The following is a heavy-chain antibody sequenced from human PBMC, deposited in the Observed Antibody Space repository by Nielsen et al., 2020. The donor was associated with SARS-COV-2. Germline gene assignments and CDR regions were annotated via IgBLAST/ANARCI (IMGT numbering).Heavy chain of an antibody. CDR1: GFTFSNVA. Sequence: GESLKISCAASGFTFSNVAMSWVRQAPGKGLEWVSGISGSGERTSYADSVKGRFTISRDNAKNTLYLQLNSLTVEDTAVYYCARDRGGSYSGFDYWGQGTLVTVSS. J-gene: IGHJ4*02. CDR2: ISGSGERT. V-gene: IGHV3-23*01. CDR3: ARDRGGSYSGFDY. D-gene: IGHD1-26*01.